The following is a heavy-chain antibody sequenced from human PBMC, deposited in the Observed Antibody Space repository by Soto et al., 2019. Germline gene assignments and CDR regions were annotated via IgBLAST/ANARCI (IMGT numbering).Heavy chain of an antibody. J-gene: IGHJ4*02. Sequence: QITLKESGPTLVRPTQTLTLTFAFSGFTLITSGVGVGCIRQPPGKALEWLAVIYCDDSKHYIPSRRSRLTITKDPSKNQVVLTMTNMDPMDTGTYYCAHKGPEDWPLDYWGQGTLVTVSS. CDR3: AHKGPEDWPLDY. D-gene: IGHD3-9*01. CDR2: IYCDDSK. CDR1: GFTLITSGVG. V-gene: IGHV2-5*02.